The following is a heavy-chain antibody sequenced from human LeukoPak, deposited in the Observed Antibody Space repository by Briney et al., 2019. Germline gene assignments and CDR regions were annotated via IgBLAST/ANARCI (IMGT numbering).Heavy chain of an antibody. Sequence: GGSLRLSCVGSGFTFGEYGMHWVRQVPGKGLEWVSHITWDGGSTYYAGSVKGRFTISRENSKNSLYLQMNSLGAEDTALYYCAKDIHIGHGSGWPESWGQGTLVTVSS. CDR2: ITWDGGST. J-gene: IGHJ5*02. V-gene: IGHV3-43D*03. CDR1: GFTFGEYG. D-gene: IGHD6-19*01. CDR3: AKDIHIGHGSGWPES.